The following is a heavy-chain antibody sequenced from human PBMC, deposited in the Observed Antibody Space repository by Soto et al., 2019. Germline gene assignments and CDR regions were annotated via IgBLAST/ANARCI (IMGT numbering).Heavy chain of an antibody. J-gene: IGHJ6*02. Sequence: EVQLVESGGGLVQPGGSLRLSCAASGFTFSSYWMSWVRQAPGKGLEWVANIKQDGSEKYYVDSVKGRFTISRDNAKNSLYLQMNSLRAEDTAVYYCARESEWYQERSGMDVWGQGTTVTVSS. CDR2: IKQDGSEK. V-gene: IGHV3-7*05. CDR3: ARESEWYQERSGMDV. CDR1: GFTFSSYW. D-gene: IGHD2-2*01.